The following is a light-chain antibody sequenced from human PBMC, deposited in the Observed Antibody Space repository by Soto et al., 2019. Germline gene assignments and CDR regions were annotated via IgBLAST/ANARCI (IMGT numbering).Light chain of an antibody. CDR2: NNN. CDR3: AAWDDSLNGYV. J-gene: IGLJ1*01. CDR1: SSNIGTNA. V-gene: IGLV1-44*01. Sequence: VLTQPPSASGTPGQRVTISCSGGSSNIGTNAVNWYQQLPGTAPKLLIYNNNQRPSGVPDRFSGSKSGTSASLAISGLQSEDEADYYCAAWDDSLNGYVFGTGNKVTVL.